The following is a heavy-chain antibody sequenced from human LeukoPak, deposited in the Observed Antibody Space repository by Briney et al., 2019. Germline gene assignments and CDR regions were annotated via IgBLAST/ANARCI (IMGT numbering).Heavy chain of an antibody. CDR3: AKLFRGAVVPYYDY. Sequence: GGSLRLSCAASGFTFGSYAMSWVRQAPGKGLGWVSAISGSGGSTYYADSVKGRFTISRDNSKNTLYLQMNSLRAEDTAVYYCAKLFRGAVVPYYDYWGQGTLVTVSS. CDR2: ISGSGGST. J-gene: IGHJ4*02. V-gene: IGHV3-23*01. D-gene: IGHD3-16*02. CDR1: GFTFGSYA.